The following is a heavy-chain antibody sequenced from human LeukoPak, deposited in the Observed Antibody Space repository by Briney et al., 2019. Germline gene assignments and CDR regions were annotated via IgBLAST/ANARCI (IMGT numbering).Heavy chain of an antibody. CDR1: GGSISSYY. CDR3: ARHGASRHWFDP. V-gene: IGHV4-59*08. Sequence: SETLSLTCTVSGGSISSYYWSWIRQPPGKGLEWIGYIYYSGSTNYNPSLKSRVTISVDTSKNQFSLKLTSVTAADTAVYYCARHGASRHWFDPWGQGTLVTVSS. J-gene: IGHJ5*02. CDR2: IYYSGST. D-gene: IGHD3-16*01.